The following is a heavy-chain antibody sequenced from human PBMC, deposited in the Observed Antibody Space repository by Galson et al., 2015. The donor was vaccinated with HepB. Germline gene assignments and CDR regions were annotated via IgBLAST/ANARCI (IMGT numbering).Heavy chain of an antibody. Sequence: SLRLSCAASGFSFSNYSINWVRQAPGKGLEWVSYISRSSAIPYYADSVQGRFTISRDNAKNSLYLHMNSLRDDDTAVYYCATDLPWGDKAFDSWGQGTLVTVSS. CDR1: GFSFSNYS. D-gene: IGHD2-21*02. CDR2: ISRSSAIP. CDR3: ATDLPWGDKAFDS. V-gene: IGHV3-48*02. J-gene: IGHJ4*02.